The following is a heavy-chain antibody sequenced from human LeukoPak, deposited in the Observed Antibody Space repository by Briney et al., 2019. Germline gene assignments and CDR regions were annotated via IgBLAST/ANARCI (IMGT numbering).Heavy chain of an antibody. D-gene: IGHD4-17*01. CDR1: GASIRSYY. CDR2: IYYSGTT. V-gene: IGHV4-59*01. Sequence: PSETLSLTCTVSGASIRSYYWSWIRQPPGKGLEWIGCIYYSGTTINYNPSLRSRVTISIDTSKNQFSLKLTSVTAADTAVYYCATDKYMDGDYVGWSYWGQGALVTVSP. J-gene: IGHJ4*02. CDR3: ATDKYMDGDYVGWSY.